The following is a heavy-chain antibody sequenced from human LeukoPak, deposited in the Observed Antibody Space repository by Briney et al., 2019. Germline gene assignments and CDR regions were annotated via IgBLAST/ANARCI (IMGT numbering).Heavy chain of an antibody. V-gene: IGHV3-11*04. Sequence: GGSLRLSCAASGFTVSNNYMYWVRQAPGKGLEWVSYISSSGSTIYYADSVKGRFTISRDNAKNSLYLQMNSLRAEDTAVYYCARDRGYNYGHFDYWGQGTLVTVSS. CDR1: GFTVSNNY. J-gene: IGHJ4*02. D-gene: IGHD5-18*01. CDR2: ISSSGSTI. CDR3: ARDRGYNYGHFDY.